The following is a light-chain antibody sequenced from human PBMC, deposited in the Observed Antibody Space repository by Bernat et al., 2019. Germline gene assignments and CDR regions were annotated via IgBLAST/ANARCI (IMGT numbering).Light chain of an antibody. J-gene: IGLJ2*01. CDR3: AACDDSLNGRV. CDR1: SSNIGSNT. CDR2: SNN. V-gene: IGLV1-44*01. Sequence: QSVLTQPPSASGTPGQRVTISCSGSSSNIGSNTVSWYQQLPGTAPKRLISSNNQRPSGVPDRFSGSKSGTSASLASSGLQSEDGADYYCAACDDSLNGRVFGGGTKLTVL.